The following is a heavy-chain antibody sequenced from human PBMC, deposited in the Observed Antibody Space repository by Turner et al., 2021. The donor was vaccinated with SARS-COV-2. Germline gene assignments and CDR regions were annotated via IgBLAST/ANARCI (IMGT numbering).Heavy chain of an antibody. V-gene: IGHV1-2*02. CDR1: GSISTGYY. Sequence: QVPLVQSGSAVQKPGASVKVSCKASGSISTGYYIHWLRQAPGQGREWMGWIIPSSGDTYYTDQFQGRVSMTRDTSITTAYMDLSSLAPDDTAVYYCALTSGTYYVFFDYWGQGAQVTGSS. CDR3: ALTSGTYYVFFDY. J-gene: IGHJ4*02. D-gene: IGHD1-26*01. CDR2: IIPSSGDT.